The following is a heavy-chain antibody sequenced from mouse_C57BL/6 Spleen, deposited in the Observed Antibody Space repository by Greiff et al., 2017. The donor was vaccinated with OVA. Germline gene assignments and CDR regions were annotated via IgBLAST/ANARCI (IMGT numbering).Heavy chain of an antibody. Sequence: QVQLQQPGAELVMPGASVKLSCKASGYTFTSYWMHWVKQRPGQGLEWIGEIDPSDSYTNYNQKFKGKSTLTVDKSSSTAYMQLSSLTSEDSAVYYSARADGSPYAMDYWGQGTSVTVSS. D-gene: IGHD1-1*01. J-gene: IGHJ4*01. CDR3: ARADGSPYAMDY. CDR1: GYTFTSYW. V-gene: IGHV1-69*01. CDR2: IDPSDSYT.